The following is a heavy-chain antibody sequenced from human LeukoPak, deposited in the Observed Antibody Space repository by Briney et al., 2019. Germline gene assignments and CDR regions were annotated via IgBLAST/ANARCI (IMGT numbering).Heavy chain of an antibody. V-gene: IGHV1-2*02. D-gene: IGHD3-3*01. CDR3: ARADVLRFLEWLSLYYYYGMDA. Sequence: ASVKVSCKASGYTFTSYDINWVRQAPGQGLEWMGWINPNSGGTNYAQKFQGRVTMTRDTSISTAYMELSRLRSDDTAVYYCARADVLRFLEWLSLYYYYGMDAWGQGTTVTVSS. CDR1: GYTFTSYD. J-gene: IGHJ6*02. CDR2: INPNSGGT.